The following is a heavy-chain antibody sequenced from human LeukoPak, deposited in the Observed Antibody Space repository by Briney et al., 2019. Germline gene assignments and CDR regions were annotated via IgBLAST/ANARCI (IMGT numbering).Heavy chain of an antibody. CDR2: ISSSSSDI. Sequence: GGSLRLSCAASGFTFSSYSMNWVRQAPGKGLEWVSSISSSSSDIYYADSVKGRFTIPRDNAKNSLYLQLNSLRAEDTDVYYCARDRLAYNWNYMTLDPWGQGTLVTVSS. J-gene: IGHJ5*02. V-gene: IGHV3-21*01. CDR3: ARDRLAYNWNYMTLDP. CDR1: GFTFSSYS. D-gene: IGHD1-7*01.